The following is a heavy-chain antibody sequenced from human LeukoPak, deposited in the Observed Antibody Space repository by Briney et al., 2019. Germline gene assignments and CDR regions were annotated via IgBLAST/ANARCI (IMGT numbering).Heavy chain of an antibody. D-gene: IGHD3-22*01. V-gene: IGHV3-7*01. CDR3: ARDERLTMITSFDY. J-gene: IGHJ4*02. Sequence: GGSLRLSCAASGFTFSSYEMNWVRQAPGKGLEWVANINQDGSEKYYVHSVKGRFTISRDSAKNSLYLQMNSLRAEDTAVYYCARDERLTMITSFDYWGQGTLVPVSS. CDR2: INQDGSEK. CDR1: GFTFSSYE.